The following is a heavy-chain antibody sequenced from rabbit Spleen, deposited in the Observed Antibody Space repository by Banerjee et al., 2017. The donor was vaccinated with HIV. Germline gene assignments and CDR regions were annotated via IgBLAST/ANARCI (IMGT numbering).Heavy chain of an antibody. Sequence: QEQLVESGGGLVQPGGSLKLSCKASGFDFSNYGMSWVRQAPGKGLEWIGYIDPIFGSTYYASWVNGRFTISSHNAQNTLYLQLNSLTAADTATYFCVRGWSGGIDNYVDYFNLWGPGTLVTVS. CDR2: IDPIFGST. D-gene: IGHD4-2*01. CDR1: GFDFSNYG. V-gene: IGHV1S47*01. CDR3: VRGWSGGIDNYVDYFNL. J-gene: IGHJ4*01.